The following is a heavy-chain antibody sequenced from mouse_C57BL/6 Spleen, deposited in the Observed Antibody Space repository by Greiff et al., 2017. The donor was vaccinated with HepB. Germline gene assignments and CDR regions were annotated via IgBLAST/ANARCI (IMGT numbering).Heavy chain of an antibody. V-gene: IGHV1-69*01. Sequence: VQLQQPGAELVMPGASVKLSCKASGYTFTSYWMHWVKQRPGQGLEWIGEIDPSDSYTNYNQKFKGKSTLTVDKSSSTAYMQLSSLTSEDSAVYYCARYGEWYFDVWGTGTTVTVSS. CDR1: GYTFTSYW. D-gene: IGHD1-1*01. CDR3: ARYGEWYFDV. CDR2: IDPSDSYT. J-gene: IGHJ1*03.